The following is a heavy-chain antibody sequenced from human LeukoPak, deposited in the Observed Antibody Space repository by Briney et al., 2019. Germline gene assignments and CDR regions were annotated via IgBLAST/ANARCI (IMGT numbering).Heavy chain of an antibody. CDR2: IYYSGST. D-gene: IGHD2-2*01. V-gene: IGHV4-39*01. J-gene: IGHJ4*02. CDR1: GGSISSSSYY. CDR3: ARARVVPAAMYY. Sequence: SETLSLTCTVSGGSISSSSYYWGWIRQPPGKGLEWIGSIYYSGSTYYNPSLKSRVTISVDTSKNQFSLKLSSVTAADTAVYYCARARVVPAAMYYWGQGTLVTVSS.